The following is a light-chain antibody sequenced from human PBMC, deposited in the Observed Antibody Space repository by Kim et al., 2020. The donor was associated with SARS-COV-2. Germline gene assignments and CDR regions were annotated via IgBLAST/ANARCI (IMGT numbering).Light chain of an antibody. J-gene: IGLJ1*01. CDR2: RDN. Sequence: VSPGQTASITCSGDKLGDKYASWYQQKPGQSPVVVIFRDNRRPSGIPERFSGSNSGNTTTLTISGTQAMDEADYYCQAWDSSIYVFGTGTKVTVL. CDR3: QAWDSSIYV. CDR1: KLGDKY. V-gene: IGLV3-1*01.